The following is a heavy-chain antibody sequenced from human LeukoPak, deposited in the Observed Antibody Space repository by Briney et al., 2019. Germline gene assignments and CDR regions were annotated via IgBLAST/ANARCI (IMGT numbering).Heavy chain of an antibody. D-gene: IGHD3-10*01. CDR2: IYASGVT. J-gene: IGHJ3*02. Sequence: SQTLSLTCSVSGASITSESYYWTWVRQPAGRGLEWIGRIYASGVTSYNPSLKTRLTISLDTSKNQFSLKLSSVTAADTAVYYCARERGDAFDIWGQGTMVTVSS. V-gene: IGHV4-61*02. CDR3: ARERGDAFDI. CDR1: GASITSESYY.